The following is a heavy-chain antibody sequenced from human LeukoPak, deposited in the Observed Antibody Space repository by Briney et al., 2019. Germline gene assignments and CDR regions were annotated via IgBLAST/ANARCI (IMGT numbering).Heavy chain of an antibody. CDR1: GFTVSSNY. V-gene: IGHV3-66*01. D-gene: IGHD2-2*01. Sequence: GGSLRLSCAASGFTVSSNYMSWVRQAPGRGLEWVSVIYSGGSTYYADSVKGRFTISRDNSKNTLYLQMGSLRAEDMAVYYCARGPGYCSSTSCYLLPTDYWGQGNLVTVSS. J-gene: IGHJ4*02. CDR3: ARGPGYCSSTSCYLLPTDY. CDR2: IYSGGST.